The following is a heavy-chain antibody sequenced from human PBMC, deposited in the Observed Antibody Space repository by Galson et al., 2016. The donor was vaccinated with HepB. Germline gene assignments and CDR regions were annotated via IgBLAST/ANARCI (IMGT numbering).Heavy chain of an antibody. CDR2: INSRSSTT. V-gene: IGHV3-48*03. Sequence: SLRLSCAASGFTFSSYDMNWVRQAPGKGLEWISYINSRSSTTHYADSVKGRYAISRDNAKNSLYLQMNSLRAEDTAVYYCARSDTRTYYNLIADWGQGTQVTVSA. J-gene: IGHJ4*02. D-gene: IGHD3-22*01. CDR1: GFTFSSYD. CDR3: ARSDTRTYYNLIAD.